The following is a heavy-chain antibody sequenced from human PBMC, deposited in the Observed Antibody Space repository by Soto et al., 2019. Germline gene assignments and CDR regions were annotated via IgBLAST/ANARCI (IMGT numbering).Heavy chain of an antibody. Sequence: SGPTLVNPTQTLTLTCTFSGFSLSTSGMRVSWIRQPPGKALEWLARIDWDDDKFYSTSLKTRLTISKDTSKNQVVLTMTNMDTVDTATYHCERYRAEAAHTWFDHWGQGTLVTVSS. V-gene: IGHV2-70*04. CDR2: IDWDDDK. D-gene: IGHD6-13*01. J-gene: IGHJ5*02. CDR1: GFSLSTSGMR. CDR3: ERYRAEAAHTWFDH.